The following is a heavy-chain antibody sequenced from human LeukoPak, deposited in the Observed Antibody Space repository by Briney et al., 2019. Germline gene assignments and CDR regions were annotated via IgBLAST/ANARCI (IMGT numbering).Heavy chain of an antibody. CDR1: GFTFSSYS. J-gene: IGHJ3*02. CDR2: ISSSSSYI. CDR3: ARALYWNDQSFDI. V-gene: IGHV3-21*01. D-gene: IGHD1-1*01. Sequence: GGSLRLSCAASGFTFSSYSMNWVRQAPGKGLEWVSSISSSSSYIYYADSVKGRFTISRDNAKNSLSLQMNSLRAEDTAVYYCARALYWNDQSFDIWGQGTMVTVSS.